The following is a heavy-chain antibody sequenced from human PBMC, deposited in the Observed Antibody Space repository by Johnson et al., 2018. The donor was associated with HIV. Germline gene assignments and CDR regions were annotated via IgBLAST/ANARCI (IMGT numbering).Heavy chain of an antibody. D-gene: IGHD2-2*01. J-gene: IGHJ3*02. CDR2: ISSSGSTI. V-gene: IGHV3-11*04. CDR3: ARPSKREGIVVVPAAI. Sequence: QVQLVESGGGLVKPGGSLRLSCAASGFTFSDYYMSWIRQAPGQGLEWVSYISSSGSTIYYAASVKGRFTISRDNAKNSLYLQMNSLRAEDTAVYYCARPSKREGIVVVPAAIWGQGTMVTVSS. CDR1: GFTFSDYY.